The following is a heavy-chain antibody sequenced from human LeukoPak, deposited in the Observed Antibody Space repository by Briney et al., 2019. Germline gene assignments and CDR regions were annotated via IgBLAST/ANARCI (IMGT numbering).Heavy chain of an antibody. J-gene: IGHJ4*02. D-gene: IGHD6-19*01. Sequence: SETLSLTCTVSGGSISSYYWSWIRQPPGKGLEWIGYVYYSGSTNYNPPLESRVTISVDTSKNQFSLKLSSVTAADTAVYYCAREYSSGWSGTGYWGQGTLVTVSS. CDR2: VYYSGST. V-gene: IGHV4-59*01. CDR3: AREYSSGWSGTGY. CDR1: GGSISSYY.